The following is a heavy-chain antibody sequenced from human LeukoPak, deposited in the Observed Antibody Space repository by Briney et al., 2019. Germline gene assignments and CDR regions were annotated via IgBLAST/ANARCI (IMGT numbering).Heavy chain of an antibody. CDR1: GFIFKTYT. CDR3: AREGNDSYYDQ. J-gene: IGHJ4*02. Sequence: GGSLRLSRAASGFIFKTYTMTWVRQAPGKGLEWVSSITGDCEYITYADSVKGRFTISRDNAKNSLYLQVASLRGDDTATYYCAREGNDSYYDQWGQGTLVTVSP. V-gene: IGHV3-21*01. CDR2: ITGDCEYI. D-gene: IGHD3-16*01.